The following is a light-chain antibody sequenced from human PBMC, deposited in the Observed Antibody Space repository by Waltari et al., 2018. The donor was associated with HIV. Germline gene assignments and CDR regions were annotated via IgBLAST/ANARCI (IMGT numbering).Light chain of an antibody. J-gene: IGLJ1*01. Sequence: QSALTQPASVSGSPGQSITISCTGTSSDVGGYNYVPWYQQHQGKVPKLMIFEVSNRPSGVSNRFSGSKSGNTASLTISGLQAEDEADYYCSSYTSSSTLYVFGSGTKVTVL. CDR3: SSYTSSSTLYV. CDR1: SSDVGGYNY. CDR2: EVS. V-gene: IGLV2-14*01.